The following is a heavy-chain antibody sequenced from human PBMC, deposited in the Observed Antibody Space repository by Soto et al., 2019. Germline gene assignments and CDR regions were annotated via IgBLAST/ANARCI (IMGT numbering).Heavy chain of an antibody. CDR1: GFTFSSYG. D-gene: IGHD6-6*01. CDR3: AKDSIAGRPDFNYGMDV. V-gene: IGHV3-30*18. Sequence: PGGSLRLSCAASGFTFSSYGMHWVRQAPGKGLEWVTVISYDGSKKYYADSVKGRFTISRDNSKNTLYLQMNTLRAEDTAVYYCAKDSIAGRPDFNYGMDVWGQGTTVTVSS. CDR2: ISYDGSKK. J-gene: IGHJ6*02.